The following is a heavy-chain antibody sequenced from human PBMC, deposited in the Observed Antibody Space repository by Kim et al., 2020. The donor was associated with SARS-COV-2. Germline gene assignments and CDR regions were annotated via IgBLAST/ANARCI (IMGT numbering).Heavy chain of an antibody. Sequence: GGSLRLSCAASGFTFSSYSMNWVRQAPGKGLEWVSSISSSSSYIYYADSVKGRFTISRDNAKNTLYLQMNNPIAEETAVYYCARGVSLYYDILTGYYQNWPDPWGQGTLVTVSS. J-gene: IGHJ5*02. D-gene: IGHD3-9*01. V-gene: IGHV3-21*01. CDR2: ISSSSSYI. CDR1: GFTFSSYS. CDR3: ARGVSLYYDILTGYYQNWPDP.